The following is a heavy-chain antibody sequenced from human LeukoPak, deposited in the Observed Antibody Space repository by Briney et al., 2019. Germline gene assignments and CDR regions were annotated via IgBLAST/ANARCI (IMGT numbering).Heavy chain of an antibody. CDR2: IYSGGST. D-gene: IGHD3-22*01. V-gene: IGHV3-53*01. CDR3: ARSHSTYYYDSSGSPGAFDI. J-gene: IGHJ3*02. Sequence: AGGSLRLSCAASGFTFDSYAMSWVRQAPGKGLEWVSVIYSGGSTYYADSVKGRFTISRDNSKNTLYLQMNSLRAEDTAVYYCARSHSTYYYDSSGSPGAFDIWGQGTMVTVSS. CDR1: GFTFDSYA.